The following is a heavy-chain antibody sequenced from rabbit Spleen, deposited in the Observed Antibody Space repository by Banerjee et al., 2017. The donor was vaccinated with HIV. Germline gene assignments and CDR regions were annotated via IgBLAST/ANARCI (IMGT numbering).Heavy chain of an antibody. CDR2: IYAGSSGST. CDR1: GFSFSSSYW. CDR3: ARGGYGGHIYAMGL. J-gene: IGHJ3*01. V-gene: IGHV1S45*01. Sequence: QEQLEESGGDLVKPEGSLTLTCTASGFSFSSSYWICWVRQAPGKGLEWIACIYAGSSGSTYYASWAKGRFTISKTSSTTVTLQMTSLTDADTATYFCARGGYGGHIYAMGLWGQGTLVTVS. D-gene: IGHD4-2*01.